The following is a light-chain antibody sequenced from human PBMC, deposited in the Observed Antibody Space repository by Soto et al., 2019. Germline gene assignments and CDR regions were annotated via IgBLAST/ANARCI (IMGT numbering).Light chain of an antibody. Sequence: DIQVTQSPSTLSASVGDRVTITCLASQSISNYFAWYQQKPGKAPKLLIYDASTLESGVPSRFSGSGSGTEVTLTISSLQPDDSATYYCQQYFSYFTFGPGTKVDF. V-gene: IGKV1-5*01. CDR1: QSISNY. CDR3: QQYFSYFT. CDR2: DAS. J-gene: IGKJ3*01.